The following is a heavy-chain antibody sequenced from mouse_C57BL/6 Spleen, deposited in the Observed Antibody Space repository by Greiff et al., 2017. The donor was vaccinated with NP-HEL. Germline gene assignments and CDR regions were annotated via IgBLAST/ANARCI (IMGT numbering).Heavy chain of an antibody. CDR3: ANGDGGFAY. J-gene: IGHJ3*01. D-gene: IGHD2-3*01. CDR1: GYTFTSYW. V-gene: IGHV1-52*01. Sequence: QVQLKQSGAELVRPGSSVKLSCKVSGYTFTSYWMHWVKQRPIQGLEWIGNIDPSDSETHYNQKFKDKATLTVDKSSSTAYMQLSSLTSEDSAVYYCANGDGGFAYWGQGTLVTVSA. CDR2: IDPSDSET.